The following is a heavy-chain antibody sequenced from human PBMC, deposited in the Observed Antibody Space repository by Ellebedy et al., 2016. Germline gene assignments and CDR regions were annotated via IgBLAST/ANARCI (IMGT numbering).Heavy chain of an antibody. D-gene: IGHD5-12*01. CDR2: ISYDGSNK. J-gene: IGHJ4*02. CDR3: ARDRGGYDWGPFDY. V-gene: IGHV3-30-3*01. CDR1: GFTFSSYA. Sequence: GESLKISCAASGFTFSSYAMHWVRQAPGKGLEWVAVISYDGSNKYYADSVKGRFTISRDNSKNTLYLQMNSLRAEDTAVYYCARDRGGYDWGPFDYWGQGTLVTVSS.